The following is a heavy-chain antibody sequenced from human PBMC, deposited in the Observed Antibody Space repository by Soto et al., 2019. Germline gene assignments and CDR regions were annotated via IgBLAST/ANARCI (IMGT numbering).Heavy chain of an antibody. V-gene: IGHV1-69*13. Sequence: SVKVSCKASGGTFSSYAISWVRQAPGQGLEWMGGIIPIFGTANYAQKFQGRVTITADESTSTAYMELSSLRSEDTAVYYCARVYGDYDVVGMDVWGQGTTVTVSS. J-gene: IGHJ6*02. CDR2: IIPIFGTA. CDR1: GGTFSSYA. CDR3: ARVYGDYDVVGMDV. D-gene: IGHD4-17*01.